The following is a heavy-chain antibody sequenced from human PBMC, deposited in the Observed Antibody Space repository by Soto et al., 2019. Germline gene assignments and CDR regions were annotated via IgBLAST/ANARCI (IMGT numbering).Heavy chain of an antibody. CDR2: LPNDEGDQ. CDR3: ARSIGGSSYYPPDY. Sequence: QVQLVESGGGVVQPGGSLRLSCAASEFTFHGFGMHWVGHSPGEGLEGVAVLPNDEGDQYFADPVKGHFTISRDNSKNTLYLQLDSLRPEDTAVYYCARSIGGSSYYPPDYWGQGTLVTVSS. CDR1: EFTFHGFG. V-gene: IGHV3-30*03. J-gene: IGHJ4*02. D-gene: IGHD6-13*01.